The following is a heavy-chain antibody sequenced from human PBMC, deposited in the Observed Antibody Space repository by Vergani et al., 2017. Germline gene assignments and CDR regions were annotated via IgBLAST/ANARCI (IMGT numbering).Heavy chain of an antibody. J-gene: IGHJ6*03. D-gene: IGHD1-26*01. V-gene: IGHV4-30-4*01. CDR1: GGSISSGDYY. CDR3: ANKQWVYYDMDV. Sequence: QVQLQESGPGLVKPSQTLSLTCTVSGGSISSGDYYWSWIRQPPGKGLEWIGSIHYSGRTSHNPSLKSRVTITLDPSKNQFSLKLSSVTAADTAVYYCANKQWVYYDMDVWGKGTTVTVSS. CDR2: IHYSGRT.